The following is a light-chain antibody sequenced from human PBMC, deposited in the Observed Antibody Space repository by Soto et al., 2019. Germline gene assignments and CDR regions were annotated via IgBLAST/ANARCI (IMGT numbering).Light chain of an antibody. CDR2: EVS. Sequence: QSALAQPPSASGSLGQSVTISCTGTSSDIGTYDYVSWYQQHPGRAPKLIIFEVSKRPLGVPDRFSGSKSGNTASLIVSGLQPDDEAEYHCTSYTGDYFTFVFGTGTKVTVL. V-gene: IGLV2-8*01. CDR3: TSYTGDYFTFV. CDR1: SSDIGTYDY. J-gene: IGLJ1*01.